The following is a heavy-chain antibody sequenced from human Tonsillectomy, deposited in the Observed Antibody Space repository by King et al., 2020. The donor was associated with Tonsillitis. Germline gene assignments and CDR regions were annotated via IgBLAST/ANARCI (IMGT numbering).Heavy chain of an antibody. CDR1: GFTFSRYW. Sequence: VQLVESGGGLVQPGGSLRLSCAASGFTFSRYWMAWVRQAPGKGLEWVANIRQDGSDKYYVDSVKGRFTFSRDNAKTSLYLQMNSLRGDDTAVYYCATFWSGYFDHWGQGTLVTVSS. D-gene: IGHD3-3*01. CDR2: IRQDGSDK. V-gene: IGHV3-7*01. J-gene: IGHJ4*02. CDR3: ATFWSGYFDH.